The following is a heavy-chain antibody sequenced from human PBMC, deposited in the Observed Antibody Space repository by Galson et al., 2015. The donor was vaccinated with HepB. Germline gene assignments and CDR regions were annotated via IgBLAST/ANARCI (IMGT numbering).Heavy chain of an antibody. CDR2: ISYDGSNK. V-gene: IGHV3-30*18. CDR3: AKDSSSWHGDAFDI. J-gene: IGHJ3*02. Sequence: SLRLSCAASGFTFSSYGMHWVRQAPGKGLEWVAVISYDGSNKYYADSVKGRFTISRDNSKNTLYLQMNSLRAEDTAVYYCAKDSSSWHGDAFDIWGQGTMVTVSS. D-gene: IGHD6-13*01. CDR1: GFTFSSYG.